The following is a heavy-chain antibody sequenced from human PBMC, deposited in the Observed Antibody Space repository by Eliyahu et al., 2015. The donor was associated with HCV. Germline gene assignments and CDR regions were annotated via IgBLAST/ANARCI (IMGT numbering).Heavy chain of an antibody. D-gene: IGHD2-15*01. CDR3: ARGGDIVVVVAATDYYGMDV. J-gene: IGHJ6*02. CDR2: INSDGSST. Sequence: EVQLVESGGGLVQPGGSLRLSCAASGFTFSSYWMHWVRQAPGKGLVWVSRINSDGSSTSYADSVKGRFTISRDNAKNTLYLQMNSLRAEDTAVYYCARGGDIVVVVAATDYYGMDVWGQGTTVTVSS. CDR1: GFTFSSYW. V-gene: IGHV3-74*01.